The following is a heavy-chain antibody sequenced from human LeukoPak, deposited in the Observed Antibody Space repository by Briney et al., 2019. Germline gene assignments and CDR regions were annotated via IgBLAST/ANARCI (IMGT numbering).Heavy chain of an antibody. V-gene: IGHV4-34*01. CDR2: INHSGST. Sequence: SETLSLTCAVYGGSFSGYYWSWIRQPPGKGLEWIGEINHSGSTNYNPSLKSRVTISVDTSKNQFSLKLSSVTAADTAVYYCARGRPMVRGRYHYGMDVWGKGTTVTVSS. J-gene: IGHJ6*04. CDR1: GGSFSGYY. CDR3: ARGRPMVRGRYHYGMDV. D-gene: IGHD3-10*01.